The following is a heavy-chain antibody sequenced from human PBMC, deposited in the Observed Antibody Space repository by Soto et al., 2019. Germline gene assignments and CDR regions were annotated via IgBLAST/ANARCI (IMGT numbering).Heavy chain of an antibody. CDR3: ARGGSYVFSYYGMDV. J-gene: IGHJ6*02. CDR1: GFTFSSYW. V-gene: IGHV3-74*01. Sequence: GGSLRLSCAASGFTFSSYWMHWVRQAPGKGLVWVSRINSDGSSTSYADSVKGRFTISRDNAKNTLYLQMNSLRAEDTAVYYCARGGSYVFSYYGMDVWGQGTTVTVS. CDR2: INSDGSST. D-gene: IGHD1-26*01.